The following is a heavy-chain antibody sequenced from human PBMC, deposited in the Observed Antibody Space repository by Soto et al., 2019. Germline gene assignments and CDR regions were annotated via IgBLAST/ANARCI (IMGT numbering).Heavy chain of an antibody. V-gene: IGHV5-51*01. CDR2: IYPGDSDT. J-gene: IGHJ6*02. CDR3: AASIFYYGMDV. Sequence: GESLKISCDGSGYTFTNYCIGLVRQMPGKGLEWMGIIYPGDSDTKYNPSFQGQVTISADKSITTTYLRWTSLKASDTAIYYCAASIFYYGMDVWGQGTTVTVSS. CDR1: GYTFTNYC.